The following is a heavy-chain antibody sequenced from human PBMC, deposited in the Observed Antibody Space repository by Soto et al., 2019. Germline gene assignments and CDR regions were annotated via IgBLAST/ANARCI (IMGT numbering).Heavy chain of an antibody. D-gene: IGHD2-15*01. CDR2: IKSKTDGGTT. J-gene: IGHJ4*02. V-gene: IGHV3-15*01. CDR3: ITDDPWVLLFDY. CDR1: GFTFSNAW. Sequence: EVQLVESGGRLVKPGGSLRVSCAASGFTFSNAWMSWVRQAPGKGLEWVGRIKSKTDGGTTDYAALVKGRFTISRDDSKNMLYLQMNSLKTEDTAVYSCITDDPWVLLFDYWGQGTLVTVSS.